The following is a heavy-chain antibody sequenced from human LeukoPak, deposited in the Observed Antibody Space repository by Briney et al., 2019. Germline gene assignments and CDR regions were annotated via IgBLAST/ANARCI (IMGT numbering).Heavy chain of an antibody. CDR1: GFTLSSYC. J-gene: IGHJ4*02. CDR2: INPGGSSI. CDR3: ARSNQADDY. V-gene: IGHV3-74*01. Sequence: PGGSLRLSCAVSGFTLSSYCMHWVRQVPGKGLVWVARINPGGSSITYADSVKGRFTISRDNAKNTLYLQMDSLRAEDTGVYYCARSNQADDYWGQGTLVTVSS. D-gene: IGHD1-14*01.